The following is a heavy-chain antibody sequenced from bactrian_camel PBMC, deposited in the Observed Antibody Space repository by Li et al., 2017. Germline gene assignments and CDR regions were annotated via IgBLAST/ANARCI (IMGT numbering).Heavy chain of an antibody. CDR3: KPRDPEWWLADKASTETTCNY. D-gene: IGHD2*01. Sequence: HVQLVESGGDSVQPGGSLRLSCVASMPTRCMGWFRQGPGKERQGVAGIGVGDGARYVVDSLKGRFTISKDKNKDTVYLRIHSLAPEDTAMFSCKPRDPEWWLADKASTETTCNYWGQGTQVTVSS. CDR2: IGVGDGAR. J-gene: IGHJ4*01. CDR1: MPTRC. V-gene: IGHV3S60*01.